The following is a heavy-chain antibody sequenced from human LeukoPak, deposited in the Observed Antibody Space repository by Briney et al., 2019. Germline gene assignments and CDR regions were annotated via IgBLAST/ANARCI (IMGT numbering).Heavy chain of an antibody. V-gene: IGHV3-13*01. D-gene: IGHD6-19*01. J-gene: IGHJ4*02. CDR1: GFTFSSYD. CDR2: IGTAGDT. CDR3: ARDEPQKSGWYSYFDY. Sequence: PGGSLRLSCAASGFTFSSYDMHWVCQATGKGLEWVSAIGTAGDTYYPGSVKGRFTISRENAKNSLYLQMNSLRAGDTAVYYCARDEPQKSGWYSYFDYWGQGTLVTVSS.